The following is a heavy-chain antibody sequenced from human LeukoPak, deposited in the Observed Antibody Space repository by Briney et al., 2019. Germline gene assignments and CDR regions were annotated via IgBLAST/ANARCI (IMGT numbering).Heavy chain of an antibody. Sequence: GGSLRLSCAASGFTFSDYYMSWIRQAPGKGLEWVSYITSSSSTIYYADSVKGRFTISRDNAKNSLYLQMNSLRAEDTAVYYCAKIPSRYSYDAFDIWGQGTMVTVSS. D-gene: IGHD5-18*01. J-gene: IGHJ3*02. CDR1: GFTFSDYY. CDR2: ITSSSSTI. V-gene: IGHV3-11*01. CDR3: AKIPSRYSYDAFDI.